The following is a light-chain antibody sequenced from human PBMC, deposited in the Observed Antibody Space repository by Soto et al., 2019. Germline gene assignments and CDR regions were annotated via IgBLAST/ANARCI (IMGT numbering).Light chain of an antibody. CDR3: CSYADTYVE. CDR2: DVD. J-gene: IGLJ2*01. CDR1: SNYIGPYNY. Sequence: QSALTQPRSVSGSPGQSVAISCTGISNYIGPYNYVSWYQQHPSKAPKLIIYDVDKRPSGVPYRFSGSKSGDTASLTISGLQPDDEADYYCCSYADTYVELGGGTKVTVL. V-gene: IGLV2-11*01.